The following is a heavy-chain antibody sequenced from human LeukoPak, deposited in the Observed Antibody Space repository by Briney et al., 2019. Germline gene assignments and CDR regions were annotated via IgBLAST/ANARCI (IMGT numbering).Heavy chain of an antibody. J-gene: IGHJ2*01. Sequence: MSSETLSLTCTVSGGSISSYYWSWIRQPAGKGLEWIGRIYTSGSTNYNPSLKSRVTMSVDTSKNQFSLKLSSVTAADTAVYYCARDRFGGNSRDWYFDLWGRGTLVTVSS. V-gene: IGHV4-4*07. CDR1: GGSISSYY. D-gene: IGHD2-21*02. CDR3: ARDRFGGNSRDWYFDL. CDR2: IYTSGST.